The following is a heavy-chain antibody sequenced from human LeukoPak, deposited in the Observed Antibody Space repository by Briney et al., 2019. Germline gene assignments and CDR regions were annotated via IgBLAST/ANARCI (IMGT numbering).Heavy chain of an antibody. V-gene: IGHV4-38-2*02. Sequence: SETLSLTCTVSGYSISSRYFWGWIRQPPGKGLEGIGSIYQSGSTYYNPSLRSRVTISVDTSKNQFSLYLTSVTAADTAVFYCARQGWRSASGYYFDYWGQGTLVTVSS. CDR2: IYQSGST. J-gene: IGHJ4*02. D-gene: IGHD5-24*01. CDR1: GYSISSRYF. CDR3: ARQGWRSASGYYFDY.